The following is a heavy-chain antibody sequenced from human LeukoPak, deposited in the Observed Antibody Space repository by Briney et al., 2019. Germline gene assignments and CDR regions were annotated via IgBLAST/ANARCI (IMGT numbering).Heavy chain of an antibody. V-gene: IGHV3-21*01. J-gene: IGHJ6*03. Sequence: GGSLRLSCAASGFTFSSYEMNWVRQAPGKGLEWVSSISSSSSYIYYADSVKGRFTISRDNAKNSLYLQMNSLRAEDTAVYYCARDRPSVWFGEPLYYYYYMDVWGKGTTVTVSS. CDR1: GFTFSSYE. D-gene: IGHD3-10*01. CDR2: ISSSSSYI. CDR3: ARDRPSVWFGEPLYYYYYMDV.